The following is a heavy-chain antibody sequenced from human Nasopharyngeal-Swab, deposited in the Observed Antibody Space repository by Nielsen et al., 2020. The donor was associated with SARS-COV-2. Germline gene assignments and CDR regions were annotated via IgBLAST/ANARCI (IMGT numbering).Heavy chain of an antibody. D-gene: IGHD3-10*01. CDR3: ARTYGSGSYMDV. Sequence: ASVKVSCKASGYTFTSYYMHWVRQAPGQGLEWMGIINPSGGSTSYAQKFQGRVTMTRDTSTGTVYMELSSLRSGDTAVYYCARTYGSGSYMDVWGKGTTVTVSS. J-gene: IGHJ6*03. V-gene: IGHV1-46*01. CDR2: INPSGGST. CDR1: GYTFTSYY.